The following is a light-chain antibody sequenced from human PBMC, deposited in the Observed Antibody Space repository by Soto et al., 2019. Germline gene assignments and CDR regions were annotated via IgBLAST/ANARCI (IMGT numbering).Light chain of an antibody. Sequence: DIQMTQSPSSLSASVGDRVTVTCRASQSISSYLNWYQQKPGKVPKLLIYAASNLQSGVPSRFSGSGSGTDFTLTISSLQPEDFATYYCQKYNSAPPTFAQGTKVDIK. CDR2: AAS. V-gene: IGKV1-27*01. CDR1: QSISSY. J-gene: IGKJ1*01. CDR3: QKYNSAPPT.